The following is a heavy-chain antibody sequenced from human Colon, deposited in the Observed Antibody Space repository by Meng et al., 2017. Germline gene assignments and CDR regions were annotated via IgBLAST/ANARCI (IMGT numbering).Heavy chain of an antibody. V-gene: IGHV4-34*01. J-gene: IGHJ4*02. Sequence: VLPRQCGSGLLHPSDTLSRSCAVYGGSFSDYYLSWIRQPPGKGLEWVGEIHPSGSTYYSPSLQSRVTITLDTSKNQFSLTLSSMTAADTAVYYCARGVDWAKSGNFWGQGTLVTVSS. D-gene: IGHD3-9*01. CDR3: ARGVDWAKSGNF. CDR1: GGSFSDYY. CDR2: IHPSGST.